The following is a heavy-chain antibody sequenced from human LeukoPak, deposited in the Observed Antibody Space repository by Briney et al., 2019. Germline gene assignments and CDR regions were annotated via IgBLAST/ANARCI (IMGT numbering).Heavy chain of an antibody. V-gene: IGHV3-74*01. Sequence: PGGSLRLSCAASGFTFSSYWMHWVRQAPGKGLVWVSRINSDASSTGYADSVKGRFTISRDNAKNTLYLQMNSLRAEDTAVYYCARERGVSHPFDYWGQGTLVTVSS. D-gene: IGHD2-21*01. CDR1: GFTFSSYW. CDR2: INSDASST. J-gene: IGHJ4*02. CDR3: ARERGVSHPFDY.